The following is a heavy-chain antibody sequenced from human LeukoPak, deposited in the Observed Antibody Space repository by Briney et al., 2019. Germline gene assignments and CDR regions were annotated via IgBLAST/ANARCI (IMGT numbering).Heavy chain of an antibody. D-gene: IGHD1-1*01. CDR1: GGFFSGYY. CDR2: INHGGNT. Sequence: SETLSLTCAVSGGFFSGYYWTWIRQTPGKGLEWIGEINHGGNTIYNPSLETRVTISVDTSKKQFSLKMTSLTAADTAVYYCARPNSGGDWYFDLWGRGTLVTVSS. J-gene: IGHJ2*01. V-gene: IGHV4-34*01. CDR3: ARPNSGGDWYFDL.